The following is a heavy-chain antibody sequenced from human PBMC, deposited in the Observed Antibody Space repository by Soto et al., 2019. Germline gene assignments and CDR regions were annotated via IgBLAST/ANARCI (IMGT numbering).Heavy chain of an antibody. J-gene: IGHJ6*02. CDR2: IYTSGST. CDR3: ARDIMVLGPYYYYGMDV. D-gene: IGHD3-10*01. CDR1: VGSISSYY. V-gene: IGHV4-4*07. Sequence: SETLSLTCTVSVGSISSYYWIWIRQPAGKGLEWIGRIYTSGSTNYNPSLKSRVTMSVDTSKNQFSLKLSSVTAADTAVYYCARDIMVLGPYYYYGMDVWGQGTTVTVSS.